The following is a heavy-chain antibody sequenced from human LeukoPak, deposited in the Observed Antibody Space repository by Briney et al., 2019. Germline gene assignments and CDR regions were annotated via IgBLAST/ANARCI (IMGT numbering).Heavy chain of an antibody. D-gene: IGHD3-10*02. Sequence: PGGSRTLSCLASGFTFKLSAMTWVRQAPGKGLEWVSAIDGFGDNTYYTDSVKGRFTIPRDNSRKTLYLQMDSLRAEDTATYYCARDRGPYVGIDNNWFDPWGLGTLVIVSS. CDR2: IDGFGDNT. CDR1: GFTFKLSA. CDR3: ARDRGPYVGIDNNWFDP. V-gene: IGHV3-23*01. J-gene: IGHJ5*02.